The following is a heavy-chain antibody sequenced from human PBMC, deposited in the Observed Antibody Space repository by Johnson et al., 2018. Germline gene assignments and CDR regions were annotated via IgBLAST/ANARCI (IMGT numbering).Heavy chain of an antibody. CDR3: AITGIAVAPNYYYSGMDV. J-gene: IGHJ6*02. V-gene: IGHV5-51*01. CDR2: IYPGDSDT. Sequence: VQLVQSGAEVKKPGESXKISCKGSGYSFTSYWIGWVRQMPGKGLEWMGIIYPGDSDTRYSPSFPGQVTVSADKSLSAAYLQWSSLKASDTAMYYCAITGIAVAPNYYYSGMDVWGQGTTVTVSS. CDR1: GYSFTSYW. D-gene: IGHD6-19*01.